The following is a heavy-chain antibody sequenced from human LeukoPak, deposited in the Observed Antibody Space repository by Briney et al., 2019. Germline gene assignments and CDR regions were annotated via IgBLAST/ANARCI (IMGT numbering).Heavy chain of an antibody. V-gene: IGHV3-30*18. CDR2: ISYDGSNK. CDR3: AKDYCSGTRCLYFDY. D-gene: IGHD2-2*01. Sequence: PGGSLRLSCAASGFTFSSYGMHWVRQAPGKGLEWVAVISYDGSNKYYADSVKGRFTISRDNSKNTLYLQMSSLRAEDTAVYYCAKDYCSGTRCLYFDYWGQGTLVTVSS. J-gene: IGHJ4*02. CDR1: GFTFSSYG.